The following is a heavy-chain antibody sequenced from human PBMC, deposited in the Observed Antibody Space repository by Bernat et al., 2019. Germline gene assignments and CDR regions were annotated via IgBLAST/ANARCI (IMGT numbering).Heavy chain of an antibody. V-gene: IGHV3-33*01. Sequence: QVQLVESGGGVVQPGRSLRLSCAASGFTFSGYGMHWVRQAPGKGLEWVAIIWFDGSNKYYADSVKGRFTISRDNSKNTLSLQMNSLRAEDTAVYYCARDRGAGITLVQGPHGGYMDVWGKGTTVIVSS. CDR2: IWFDGSNK. CDR1: GFTFSGYG. D-gene: IGHD3-10*01. CDR3: ARDRGAGITLVQGPHGGYMDV. J-gene: IGHJ6*03.